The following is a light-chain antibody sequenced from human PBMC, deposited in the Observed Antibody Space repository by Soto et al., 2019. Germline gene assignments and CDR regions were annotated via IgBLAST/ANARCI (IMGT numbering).Light chain of an antibody. CDR2: GNI. J-gene: IGLJ2*01. CDR1: SSNIGAGYD. CDR3: PSYDNSLSGSV. Sequence: QSVLTQPPSVSGAPGQRVTISCTGSSSNIGAGYDVHWYQHLPGTAPKLLIYGNINRPSGVPDRISGSRSGTSASLAITGLRAEDEADYYCPSYDNSLSGSVFGGGTKLTVL. V-gene: IGLV1-40*01.